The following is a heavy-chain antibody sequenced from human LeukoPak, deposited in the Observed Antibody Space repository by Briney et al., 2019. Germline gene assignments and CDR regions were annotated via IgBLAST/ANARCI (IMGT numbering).Heavy chain of an antibody. CDR1: GFNFRSYW. V-gene: IGHV3-48*01. Sequence: GGSLRLSCATSGFNFRSYWMSWVRQAPGKGLEWVSYISSSSSTIYYADSVKGRFTISRDNAKNSLYLQMNSLRAEDTAVYYCARGTGIAVAGTVYWGQGTLVTVSS. D-gene: IGHD6-19*01. J-gene: IGHJ4*02. CDR2: ISSSSSTI. CDR3: ARGTGIAVAGTVY.